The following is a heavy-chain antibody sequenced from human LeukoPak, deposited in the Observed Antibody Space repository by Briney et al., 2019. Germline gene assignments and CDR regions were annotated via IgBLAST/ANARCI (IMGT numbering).Heavy chain of an antibody. CDR3: ARDRNYEFDY. J-gene: IGHJ4*02. V-gene: IGHV3-48*01. D-gene: IGHD3-3*01. CDR1: GFTFSSYG. Sequence: GGSLRLSCAASGFTFSSYGMHWVRQAPGKGLEWVSYISSSSSTIYYADSVKGRFTISRDNAKNSLYLQMNSLRAEDTAVYYCARDRNYEFDYWGQGTLVTVSS. CDR2: ISSSSSTI.